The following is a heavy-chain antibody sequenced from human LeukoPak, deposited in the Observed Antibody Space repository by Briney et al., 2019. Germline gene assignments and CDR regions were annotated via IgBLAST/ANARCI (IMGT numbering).Heavy chain of an antibody. V-gene: IGHV3-7*01. D-gene: IGHD3-9*01. Sequence: PGGSLRLSCAASGFTFSSYWMSWVRQAPGKGLEWVANIKQDGSEKYYVDSVKGRFTISRDNAKNSLYLQMNSLRAEDTAVYYCARELGGPYDILTGYYLGFDYWGQGTLVTVSS. CDR1: GFTFSSYW. CDR2: IKQDGSEK. J-gene: IGHJ4*02. CDR3: ARELGGPYDILTGYYLGFDY.